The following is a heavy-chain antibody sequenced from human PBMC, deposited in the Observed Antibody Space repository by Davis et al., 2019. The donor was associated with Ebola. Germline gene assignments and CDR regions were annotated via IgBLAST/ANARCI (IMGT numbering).Heavy chain of an antibody. V-gene: IGHV3-30*02. CDR1: GFTFSSYW. D-gene: IGHD2-2*01. J-gene: IGHJ4*02. CDR2: IWYDGRNQ. Sequence: GGSLKISCAASGFTFSSYWMSWVRQAPGKGLEWVAFIWYDGRNQHYIDSVKGRFTISRDNSKNTLYLHMNNLRLEDTAVYYCAKDPAEHAAGDDYWGQGTLATVSS. CDR3: AKDPAEHAAGDDY.